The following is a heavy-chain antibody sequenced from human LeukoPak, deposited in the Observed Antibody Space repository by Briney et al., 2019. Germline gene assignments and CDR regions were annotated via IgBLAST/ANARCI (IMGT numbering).Heavy chain of an antibody. CDR1: GYTFTSYG. J-gene: IGHJ4*02. CDR2: ISAYNGNT. CDR3: ARVGAWQQLMTGAFDY. D-gene: IGHD6-13*01. Sequence: GASVKVSCKASGYTFTSYGISWVRQAPGQGLEWMGWISAYNGNTNYAQKLQGRVTMTTDTSTSTAYMELRSLRSDDTAVYYCARVGAWQQLMTGAFDYWGQGTLVTVSS. V-gene: IGHV1-18*01.